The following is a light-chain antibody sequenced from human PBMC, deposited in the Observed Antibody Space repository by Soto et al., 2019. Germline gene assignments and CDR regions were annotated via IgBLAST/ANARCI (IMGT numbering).Light chain of an antibody. V-gene: IGKV3-15*01. Sequence: EIVMTQSPATLSVSPGERATLSCRASQSVGSNLAWYQQKPGQAPRLLIYDASTRATGFPARFSGSGSGTEFTLTISSLQSEDFALYYCQQYNNWPPITFGQGTRLEIK. CDR3: QQYNNWPPIT. CDR1: QSVGSN. J-gene: IGKJ5*01. CDR2: DAS.